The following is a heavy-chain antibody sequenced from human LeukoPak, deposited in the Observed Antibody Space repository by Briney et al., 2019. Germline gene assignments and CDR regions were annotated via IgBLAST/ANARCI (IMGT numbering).Heavy chain of an antibody. V-gene: IGHV1-2*02. CDR1: EYTFTGNY. Sequence: ASVKVSCKASEYTFTGNYMHWVRQAPGQGLEWMGWINPNSGGTNYAQKFQGRVTMTRDASISTAYMELNRLRSDDTAVYYCAKDSAKKYDDYWGQGTLVTVSS. CDR2: INPNSGGT. D-gene: IGHD2/OR15-2a*01. CDR3: AKDSAKKYDDY. J-gene: IGHJ4*02.